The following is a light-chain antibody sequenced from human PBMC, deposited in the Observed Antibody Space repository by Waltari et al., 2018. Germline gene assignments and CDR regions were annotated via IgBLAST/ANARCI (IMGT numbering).Light chain of an antibody. CDR1: ALPRHY. J-gene: IGLJ3*02. V-gene: IGLV3-25*03. CDR2: KDT. Sequence: SYELTQPPSVSVSPGQTARITCSGDALPRHYAYWYQQKPGQAPVLMISKDTERTSGIPERFSGSSSGTIATLTISGVQAEDEADYYCQSADSSGSYPWVFGGGTKLTVL. CDR3: QSADSSGSYPWV.